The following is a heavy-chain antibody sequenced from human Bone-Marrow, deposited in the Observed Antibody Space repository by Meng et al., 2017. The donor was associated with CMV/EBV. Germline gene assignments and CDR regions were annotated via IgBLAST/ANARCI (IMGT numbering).Heavy chain of an antibody. CDR3: ASVPVDTAMVRGYYYGMDV. CDR2: ISYDGSNK. J-gene: IGHJ6*02. V-gene: IGHV3-30-3*01. CDR1: GFTFSSYA. D-gene: IGHD5-18*01. Sequence: GESLKISCAASGFTFSSYAMHWVRQAPGKGLEWVAVISYDGSNKYYADSVKGRFTISRDNSKNTLYLQMNSLRAEDTAVYYCASVPVDTAMVRGYYYGMDVWGQGTTVTVSS.